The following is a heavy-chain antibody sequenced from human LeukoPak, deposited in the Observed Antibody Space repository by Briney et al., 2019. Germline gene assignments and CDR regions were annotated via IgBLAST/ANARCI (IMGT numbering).Heavy chain of an antibody. CDR3: ARYTWFGELFYWFDP. CDR1: GYTFTSYG. CDR2: ISAYNGNT. D-gene: IGHD3-10*01. Sequence: GASVKVSCKASGYTFTSYGISWVRQAPGQGLEWMGWISAYNGNTNYAQKLQGRVTMTTDTSTSTAYMELRSLRSDDTAVYYCARYTWFGELFYWFDPWGPGTLVTVSS. V-gene: IGHV1-18*01. J-gene: IGHJ5*02.